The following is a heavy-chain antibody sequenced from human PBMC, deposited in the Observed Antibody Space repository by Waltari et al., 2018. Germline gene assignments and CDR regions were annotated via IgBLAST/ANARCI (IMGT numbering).Heavy chain of an antibody. CDR3: AIQTRGSSTTLGGYYFDY. CDR1: GGTFSSYA. V-gene: IGHV1-69*08. Sequence: QVQLVQSGAEVKKPGSSVKVSCKASGGTFSSYAISWVRQAPGQGLEWMGRIIPIVGTVNYAQKFQGRVTITADKSTSTAYMELSSLRSEDTAVYYCAIQTRGSSTTLGGYYFDYWGQGTLVTVSS. CDR2: IIPIVGTV. J-gene: IGHJ4*02. D-gene: IGHD2-2*01.